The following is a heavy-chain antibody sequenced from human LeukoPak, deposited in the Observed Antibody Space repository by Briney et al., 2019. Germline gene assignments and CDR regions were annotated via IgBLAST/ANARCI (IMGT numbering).Heavy chain of an antibody. V-gene: IGHV1-8*02. CDR2: MNPNSGNT. D-gene: IGHD2-8*01. CDR3: ARGRTRVYNWFDP. Sequence: ASVKVSCKASGGTFSTYAISWVRQATGQGLEWMGWMNPNSGNTGYAQKFQGRVTMTRNTSISTAYMELSSLRSEDTAVYYCARGRTRVYNWFDPWGQGTLVTVSS. CDR1: GGTFSTYA. J-gene: IGHJ5*02.